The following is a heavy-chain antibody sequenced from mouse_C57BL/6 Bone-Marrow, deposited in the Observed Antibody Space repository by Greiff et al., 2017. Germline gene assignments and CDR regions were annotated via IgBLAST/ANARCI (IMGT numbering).Heavy chain of an antibody. CDR2: IYPGDGDT. V-gene: IGHV1-80*01. Sequence: VQLQQSGAELVKPGASVKISCKASGYAFSSYWMNWVKQRPGKGLEWIGQIYPGDGDTNYNGKFKGKATLTADKSSSTAYMQLSSLTSEDSAVYFCARLVTTHYYAMDYWGQGTSVTVSS. CDR3: ARLVTTHYYAMDY. D-gene: IGHD2-2*01. J-gene: IGHJ4*01. CDR1: GYAFSSYW.